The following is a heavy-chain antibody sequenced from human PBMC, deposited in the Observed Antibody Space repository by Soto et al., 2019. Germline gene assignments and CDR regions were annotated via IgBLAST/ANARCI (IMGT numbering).Heavy chain of an antibody. D-gene: IGHD7-27*01. Sequence: QVQLVESGGGVVQPGRSLKLSCAASGFTISSYDIHWVRQAPGKGLEWVAVISYSGSNKYYADSVKGRFAISRDNSKNTLYLQMNSLRAEDTAVYYCAKITGELDIWGQGTMVTVSS. V-gene: IGHV3-30*18. CDR2: ISYSGSNK. J-gene: IGHJ3*02. CDR1: GFTISSYD. CDR3: AKITGELDI.